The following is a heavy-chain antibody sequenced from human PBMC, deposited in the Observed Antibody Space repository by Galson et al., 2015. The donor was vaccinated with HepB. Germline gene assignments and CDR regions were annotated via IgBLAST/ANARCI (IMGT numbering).Heavy chain of an antibody. CDR3: AREERSCSSTSCSSVDY. J-gene: IGHJ4*02. CDR2: INPSGGST. D-gene: IGHD2-2*01. Sequence: SVKVSCKASGYTFTSYYMHWVRQAPGQGLERMGIINPSGGSTSYAQKFQGRVTMTRDTSTSTVYMELSSLRSEDTAVYYCAREERSCSSTSCSSVDYWGQGTLVAVSS. CDR1: GYTFTSYY. V-gene: IGHV1-46*01.